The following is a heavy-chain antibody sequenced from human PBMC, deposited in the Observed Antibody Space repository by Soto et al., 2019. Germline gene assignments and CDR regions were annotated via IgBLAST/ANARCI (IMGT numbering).Heavy chain of an antibody. J-gene: IGHJ5*02. V-gene: IGHV4-31*03. CDR3: ARNPIEARWFDP. CDR2: IYYSGST. D-gene: IGHD6-6*01. Sequence: TSETLSLTCTVSGVSISSGGYYWSWIRQHPGKGLEWIGYIYYSGSTYYNPSLKSRVTISVDTSKNQFSLKLSSVTAAGTAVYYCARNPIEARWFDPWGQGTLVTVSS. CDR1: GVSISSGGYY.